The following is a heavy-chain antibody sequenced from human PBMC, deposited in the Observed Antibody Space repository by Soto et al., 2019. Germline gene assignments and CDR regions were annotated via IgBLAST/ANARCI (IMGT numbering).Heavy chain of an antibody. CDR2: IYYSGST. J-gene: IGHJ3*02. CDR1: GGSISSGDYY. Sequence: QVQLQESGPGLVKPSQTLSLTCTVSGGSISSGDYYWSWIRQPPGKGLEWIGYIYYSGSTYYNPSLKSRVTISVDTSKNQFSLKLSSVTAADTAVYYCARRLRKITMIVVVRGAFDIWGQGTMVTVSS. CDR3: ARRLRKITMIVVVRGAFDI. V-gene: IGHV4-30-4*01. D-gene: IGHD3-22*01.